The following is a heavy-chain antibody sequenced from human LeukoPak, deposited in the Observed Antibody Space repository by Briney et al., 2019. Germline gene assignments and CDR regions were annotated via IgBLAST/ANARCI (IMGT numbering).Heavy chain of an antibody. CDR3: AREAAIIPRRFDP. J-gene: IGHJ5*02. V-gene: IGHV4-39*07. D-gene: IGHD3-3*01. Sequence: SETLSLTCTVSGGSISSSSYYWGWIRQPPGKGLEWIGSIYYSGSTYYNPSLKSRVTISVDTSKNQFSLKLSSVTAADTAVYYCAREAAIIPRRFDPWGQGTLVTVSS. CDR1: GGSISSSSYY. CDR2: IYYSGST.